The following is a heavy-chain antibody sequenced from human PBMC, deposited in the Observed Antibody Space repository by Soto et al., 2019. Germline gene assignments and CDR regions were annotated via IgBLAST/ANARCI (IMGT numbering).Heavy chain of an antibody. J-gene: IGHJ6*02. V-gene: IGHV4-4*02. CDR3: AREGVLRYFDWLLYYGMDV. D-gene: IGHD3-9*01. CDR2: IYHSGST. CDR1: GGPISSSNW. Sequence: ASETLSLTCAVSGGPISSSNWWSWVRQPPGKGLEWIGEIYHSGSTNYNPSLKSRVTISVDKSKNQFSLKLSSVTAADTAVYYCAREGVLRYFDWLLYYGMDVWGQGTTVTVSS.